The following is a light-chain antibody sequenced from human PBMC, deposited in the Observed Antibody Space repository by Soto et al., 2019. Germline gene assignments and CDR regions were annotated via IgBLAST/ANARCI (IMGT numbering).Light chain of an antibody. CDR1: QNIRSS. V-gene: IGKV3-15*01. CDR2: DAS. CDR3: QQHINWPLT. J-gene: IGKJ4*01. Sequence: EVVMTQSPASLSASPGERVTLSCRASQNIRSSLAWYQQRPGQAPRLLIYDASTRATGIPARFSGSGSGADFTLTISSLEPEDFALYYCQQHINWPLTFGGGTKVDIK.